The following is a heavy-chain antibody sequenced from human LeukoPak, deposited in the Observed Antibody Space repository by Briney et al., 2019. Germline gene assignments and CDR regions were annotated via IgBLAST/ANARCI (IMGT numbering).Heavy chain of an antibody. D-gene: IGHD2-21*01. J-gene: IGHJ4*02. CDR1: GYXFSNYG. Sequence: ASVKVSCKASGYXFSNYGISWVRQAPGQGLEWMGVIPVYNANTNYAQYVQDRVTMTTDTATSTAYMELRSLRSDDTAMYYCARDFAGLFDYWGQGTLVTVSS. CDR3: ARDFAGLFDY. CDR2: IPVYNANT. V-gene: IGHV1-18*01.